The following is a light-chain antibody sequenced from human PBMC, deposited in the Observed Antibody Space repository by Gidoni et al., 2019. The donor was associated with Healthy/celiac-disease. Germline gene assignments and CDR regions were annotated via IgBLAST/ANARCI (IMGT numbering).Light chain of an antibody. CDR3: QQYGSSPLT. Sequence: IVLTQSPVTLSLSPGDRATLSCRASQSVSSSYLAWYQQKPGQAPRLLIYGASSRATGIPDRFSGRGAGTDVNLTISRLEPEDFAVYYCQQYGSSPLTFGGGTKVEIK. CDR2: GAS. J-gene: IGKJ4*01. CDR1: QSVSSSY. V-gene: IGKV3-20*01.